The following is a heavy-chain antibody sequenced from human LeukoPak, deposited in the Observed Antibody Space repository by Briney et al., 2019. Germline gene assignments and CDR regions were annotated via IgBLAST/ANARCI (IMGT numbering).Heavy chain of an antibody. V-gene: IGHV1-8*01. CDR3: ATVNSAHYYYYYGRDV. Sequence: AAVKVSCKASGYTFTSYDINWVRQTTGKGLEWMGWINTHSGNTGYAQKFQGRVTMTRNTSISTAYMELSSLRSEDTAVYYCATVNSAHYYYYYGRDVGGEGTTVTVS. J-gene: IGHJ6*02. CDR1: GYTFTSYD. CDR2: INTHSGNT. D-gene: IGHD4-17*01.